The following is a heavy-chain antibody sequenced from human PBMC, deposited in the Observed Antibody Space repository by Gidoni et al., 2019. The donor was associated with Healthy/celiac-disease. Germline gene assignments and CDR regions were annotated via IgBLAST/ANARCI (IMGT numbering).Heavy chain of an antibody. Sequence: QVQLVESGGGLVKPGGSLRPYCAASGFTFSDYYMSWIRQAPGKGLEWVSYISSSGSTIYYADSVKGRFTISRDNAKNSLYLQMNSLRAEDTAVYYCARDYRPDSSGWYTHQYYYYGMDVWGQGTTVTVSS. CDR2: ISSSGSTI. J-gene: IGHJ6*02. V-gene: IGHV3-11*01. CDR3: ARDYRPDSSGWYTHQYYYYGMDV. CDR1: GFTFSDYY. D-gene: IGHD6-19*01.